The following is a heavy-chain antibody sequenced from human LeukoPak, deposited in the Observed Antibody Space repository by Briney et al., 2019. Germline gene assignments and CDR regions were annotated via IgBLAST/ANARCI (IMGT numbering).Heavy chain of an antibody. J-gene: IGHJ4*02. CDR1: GYTFTSYG. CDR3: ARIYRKNGYNYVDY. Sequence: ASVKVSCKASGYTFTSYGISWVRQAPGQGLEWMGRINPYSGGTNYAQKFQGRVTMTRDTSITTAYMEVSRLRFDDTAVYYCARIYRKNGYNYVDYWGQGTLVTVSS. V-gene: IGHV1-2*06. D-gene: IGHD5-24*01. CDR2: INPYSGGT.